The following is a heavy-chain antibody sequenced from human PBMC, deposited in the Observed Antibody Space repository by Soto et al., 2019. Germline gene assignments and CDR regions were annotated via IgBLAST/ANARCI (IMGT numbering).Heavy chain of an antibody. D-gene: IGHD3-22*01. J-gene: IGHJ1*01. CDR3: ASRGGRDYYDTGGYG. CDR2: IIPIFGTT. Sequence: QVQLVQSGAEVKKPGSSVKVSCKASGGTFSNYAISWVRQAPGQGLEWMGDIIPIFGTTKNAQKFQGRVRXTXAXSXXTAYMELSSLRSEDTAVYYCASRGGRDYYDTGGYGWGQGTLVSFSS. V-gene: IGHV1-69*05. CDR1: GGTFSNYA.